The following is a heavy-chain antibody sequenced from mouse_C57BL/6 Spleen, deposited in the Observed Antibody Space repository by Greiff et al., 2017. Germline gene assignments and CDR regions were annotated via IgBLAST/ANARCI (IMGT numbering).Heavy chain of an antibody. CDR2: ISSGSSTI. V-gene: IGHV5-17*01. CDR1: GFTFSDYG. CDR3: ARGDVPYYYAMDY. J-gene: IGHJ4*01. Sequence: EVKLQESGGGLVKPGGSLKLSCAASGFTFSDYGMHWVRQAPEKGLEWVAYISSGSSTIYYADTVKGRFTISRDNAKNTLFLQMTSLRSEDTAMYYCARGDVPYYYAMDYWGQGTSVTVSS.